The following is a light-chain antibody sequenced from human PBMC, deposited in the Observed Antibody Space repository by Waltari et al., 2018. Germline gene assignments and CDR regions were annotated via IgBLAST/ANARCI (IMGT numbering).Light chain of an antibody. V-gene: IGLV1-36*01. CDR3: ASWDDSLNGWV. Sequence: QSLLTQPPSVSEAPGQRVSISCSGRSSNIGNNAVSWYRQGPGQAPNLLIFSDNLVPSGIADHFRGSQSGTLASLVLSGLQSGAEAHYYCASWDDSLNGWVFGGGTKVTVL. J-gene: IGLJ3*02. CDR1: SSNIGNNA. CDR2: SDN.